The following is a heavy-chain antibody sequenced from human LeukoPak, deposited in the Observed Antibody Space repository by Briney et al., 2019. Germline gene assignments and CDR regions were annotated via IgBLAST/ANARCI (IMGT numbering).Heavy chain of an antibody. V-gene: IGHV3-74*01. J-gene: IGHJ3*02. CDR2: INSDGYSI. CDR1: GFTFSSYW. CDR3: ARATSKGGLDI. D-gene: IGHD2-15*01. Sequence: GGSLGLSCAASGFTFSSYWMHWGRQAPGRGLVWVSRINSDGYSISYADSVKGRFIISRDNAKNTLYLQMNSLRAEDTAVYYCARATSKGGLDIWGQGTVVTISS.